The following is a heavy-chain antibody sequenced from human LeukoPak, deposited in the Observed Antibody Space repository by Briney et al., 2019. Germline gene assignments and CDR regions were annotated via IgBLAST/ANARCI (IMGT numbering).Heavy chain of an antibody. V-gene: IGHV4-39*07. CDR2: IYYSGST. D-gene: IGHD6-19*01. J-gene: IGHJ5*02. CDR3: ARGRAAGTRGTAWFDR. Sequence: SETLSLTCTVSGGSISSSSYYCGWIRQPPGKGLESIGGIYYSGSTYYNPSLKSRVTISVDTSKNQFSLKLSSVPAADTAVYYCARGRAAGTRGTAWFDRWGQGTLVTVSS. CDR1: GGSISSSSYY.